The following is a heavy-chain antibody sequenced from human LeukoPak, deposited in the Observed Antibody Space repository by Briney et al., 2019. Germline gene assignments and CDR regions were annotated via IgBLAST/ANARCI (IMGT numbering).Heavy chain of an antibody. V-gene: IGHV4-59*12. D-gene: IGHD3-9*01. J-gene: IGHJ4*02. Sequence: PSETLSLTCTVSGGSISSYYWSWIRQPPGKGLEWIGYIYYSGSTNYNPSLKSRVTISVDTSKNQFSLKLSSVTAADTAVYYCARGKVLRYFDWLSTMGERHYFDYWGQGTLVTVSS. CDR3: ARGKVLRYFDWLSTMGERHYFDY. CDR1: GGSISSYY. CDR2: IYYSGST.